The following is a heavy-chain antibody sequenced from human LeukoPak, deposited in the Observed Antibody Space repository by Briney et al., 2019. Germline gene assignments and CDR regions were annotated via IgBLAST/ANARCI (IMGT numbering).Heavy chain of an antibody. V-gene: IGHV4-59*01. CDR2: FYYSGST. CDR3: AAHYCSSTSCSLDY. CDR1: GGSISSYY. J-gene: IGHJ4*02. D-gene: IGHD2-2*01. Sequence: PSETLSLTCTVSGGSISSYYWSWIRQPPGKGLEWIGYFYYSGSTNYNPSLKSRVTISVDTSKNQFSLKLSSVTAADTAVYYCAAHYCSSTSCSLDYWGQGTLVTVSS.